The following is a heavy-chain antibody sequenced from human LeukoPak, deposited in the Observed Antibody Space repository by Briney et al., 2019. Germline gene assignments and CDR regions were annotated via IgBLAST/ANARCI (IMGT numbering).Heavy chain of an antibody. V-gene: IGHV3-23*01. Sequence: GGSLRLSCAASGFTFSNYAMSWVRQAPGRGLEWVSTISDSGSSTYYADSVKGRFTISRDNSKNTLYLQMNSLRAEDTAVYYCAKDQANSYGSRGRGVTYGMDVWGQGTTVTVSS. J-gene: IGHJ6*02. CDR1: GFTFSNYA. D-gene: IGHD5-18*01. CDR3: AKDQANSYGSRGRGVTYGMDV. CDR2: ISDSGSST.